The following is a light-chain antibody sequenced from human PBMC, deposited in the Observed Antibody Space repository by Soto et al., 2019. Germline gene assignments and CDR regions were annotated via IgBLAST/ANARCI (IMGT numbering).Light chain of an antibody. CDR3: QHYNSYSEA. J-gene: IGKJ1*01. CDR1: QSISGW. V-gene: IGKV1-5*03. Sequence: DIQLTQSPATLSASVGDRVTITCRASQSISGWLAWYQQKPGQAPKLLTYNASTFGSGVPSNFSGSGSGTEFTLTISSLEPDDFETYYCQHYNSYSEAFGQGTKVDIK. CDR2: NAS.